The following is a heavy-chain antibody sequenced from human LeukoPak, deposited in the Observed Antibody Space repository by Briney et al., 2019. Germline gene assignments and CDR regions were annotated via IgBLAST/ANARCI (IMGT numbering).Heavy chain of an antibody. CDR1: GFTFSSYG. J-gene: IGHJ6*02. D-gene: IGHD3-3*01. CDR2: IWYDGSNK. V-gene: IGHV3-33*01. Sequence: GGSLRLSCAASGFTFSSYGMHWVRQAPGKGLEWVADIWYDGSNKYYADSVKGRFTISRDNSKNTMYLQMNSLRAEDAAVYYCARDYYDFWSGYYIYHYGMDVWGQGATVTVSS. CDR3: ARDYYDFWSGYYIYHYGMDV.